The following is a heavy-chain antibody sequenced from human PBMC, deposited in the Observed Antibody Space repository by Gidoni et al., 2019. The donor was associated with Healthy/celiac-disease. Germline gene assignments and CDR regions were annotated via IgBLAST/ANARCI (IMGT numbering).Heavy chain of an antibody. CDR1: GFTFSSYW. D-gene: IGHD3-16*01. CDR2: INSEGSST. CDR3: ARDPGLMITFGGPDY. V-gene: IGHV3-74*01. J-gene: IGHJ4*02. Sequence: EVQLVESGGGLVQPGGSLRLSCAASGFTFSSYWMHWVRQAPGKGLVWVSRINSEGSSTSYADSVKGRFTISRDNAKNTLYLQMNSLRAEDTAVYYCARDPGLMITFGGPDYWGQGTLVTVSS.